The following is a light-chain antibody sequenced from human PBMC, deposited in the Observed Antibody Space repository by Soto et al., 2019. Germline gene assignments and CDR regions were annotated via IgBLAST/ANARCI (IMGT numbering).Light chain of an antibody. CDR3: QHHTNYPLT. Sequence: LAASVSGRFTIPCRARHSISSWLAWYQQKPGRAPKLLIYKASNLTTGVPSRFSGSGSGTDFTLTISSLEPEDFATYYCQHHTNYPLTFGEGTKVDIK. J-gene: IGKJ4*02. CDR2: KAS. V-gene: IGKV1-5*03. CDR1: HSISSW.